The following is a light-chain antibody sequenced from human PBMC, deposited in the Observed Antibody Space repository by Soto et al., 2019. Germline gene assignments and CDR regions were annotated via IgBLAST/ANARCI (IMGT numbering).Light chain of an antibody. Sequence: DIQMTQSPSSLSASVGDRVTITCRASQGISNYLAWYQQKPGKVHKLLIYAASTLQSGVPSRFSGSGSGTDFTLTISSLKPEDVATYYCQKYNSAPWTFGQGTTVEIK. CDR2: AAS. CDR1: QGISNY. V-gene: IGKV1-27*01. J-gene: IGKJ1*01. CDR3: QKYNSAPWT.